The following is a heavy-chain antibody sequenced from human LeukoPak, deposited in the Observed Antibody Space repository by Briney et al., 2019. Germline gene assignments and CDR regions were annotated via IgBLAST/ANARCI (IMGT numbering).Heavy chain of an antibody. J-gene: IGHJ4*02. V-gene: IGHV3-21*03. CDR1: GFTFSSYS. CDR2: ISSSSSYI. Sequence: PGGSLRLSCSASGFTFSSYSMNWVRQAPGKGLEWVSSISSSSSYIYYADSVKGRFTISRDNAKNSLYLQMNSLRAEDTAVYYCTRDKGRRDGYTSGPGRFDYWGQGTLVTVSS. CDR3: TRDKGRRDGYTSGPGRFDY. D-gene: IGHD5-24*01.